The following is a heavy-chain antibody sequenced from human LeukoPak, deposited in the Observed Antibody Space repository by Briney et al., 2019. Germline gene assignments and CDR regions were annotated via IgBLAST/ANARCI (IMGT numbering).Heavy chain of an antibody. CDR1: GFTFSTYS. D-gene: IGHD6-13*01. Sequence: GGSLRLSCAASGFTFSTYSMNWVRQAPGEGLEWVSSITSNSNYIYYADSVKGRFTISRDNAKSSLYLQMNSLRAEDTAVYYCARGGVYSSRGIDYWGQGTLVTVSS. V-gene: IGHV3-21*01. CDR2: ITSNSNYI. J-gene: IGHJ4*02. CDR3: ARGGVYSSRGIDY.